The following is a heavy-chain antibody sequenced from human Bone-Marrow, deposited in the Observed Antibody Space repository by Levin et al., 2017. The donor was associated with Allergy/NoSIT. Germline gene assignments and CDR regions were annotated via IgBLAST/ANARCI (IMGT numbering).Heavy chain of an antibody. CDR1: GFTFSNYA. D-gene: IGHD3-10*01. V-gene: IGHV3-23*01. J-gene: IGHJ6*02. CDR2: ISGNGVNT. CDR3: AKDFMADYYYYYGMDV. Sequence: PGGSLRLSCAAAGFTFSNYALSWVRQAPGKGLEWVSGISGNGVNTYYADSVKGRFTVSRDNSKSTLYLQMNSLRAEDTAVYYCAKDFMADYYYYYGMDVWGQGTTVTVSS.